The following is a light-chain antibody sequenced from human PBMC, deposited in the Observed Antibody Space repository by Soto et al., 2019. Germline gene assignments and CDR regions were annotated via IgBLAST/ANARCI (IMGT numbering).Light chain of an antibody. CDR1: QSVSSSY. V-gene: IGKV3-20*01. CDR2: GAS. J-gene: IGKJ2*01. CDR3: QQYGSSPPYT. Sequence: EIALTQSPGTLSLSPGERATLSCRASQSVSSSYLAWYQQKPGQAPRVLIYGASSRATGIPDRFSGSGSGTDFTLTISRLEPEDFAVYYCQQYGSSPPYTLGQGTKLEIK.